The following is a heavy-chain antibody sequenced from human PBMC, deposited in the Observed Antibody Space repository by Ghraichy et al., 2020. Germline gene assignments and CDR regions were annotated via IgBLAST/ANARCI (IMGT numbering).Heavy chain of an antibody. D-gene: IGHD3-9*01. Sequence: ASVKVSCKASGYTFTNYDITWVRQAPGQGLEWMAWMKPDSGNTGYAQKFQGRVTMTRDTSTSTAYMELSSLRSEYTAVYYCARGRGDYDTSGFYPRRYFDNWGQGTLVTVSS. CDR3: ARGRGDYDTSGFYPRRYFDN. CDR1: GYTFTNYD. CDR2: MKPDSGNT. J-gene: IGHJ4*02. V-gene: IGHV1-8*01.